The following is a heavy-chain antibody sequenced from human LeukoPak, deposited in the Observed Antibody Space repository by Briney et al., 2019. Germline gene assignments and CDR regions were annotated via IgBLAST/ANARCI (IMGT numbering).Heavy chain of an antibody. V-gene: IGHV1-18*01. CDR1: VYTFTSYG. CDR3: ARLGIALAVFDY. Sequence: ASVKVSCKSSVYTFTSYGSSWVRQAPGQGLEWMGWISAYNGNTNYAQKLQGRVTMTTDTSTSTAYMELRSLRSDDTAVYYCARLGIALAVFDYWGQGTLVTVSS. D-gene: IGHD6-19*01. J-gene: IGHJ4*02. CDR2: ISAYNGNT.